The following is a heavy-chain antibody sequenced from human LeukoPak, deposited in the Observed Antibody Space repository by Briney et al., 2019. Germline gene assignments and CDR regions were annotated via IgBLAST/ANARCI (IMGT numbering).Heavy chain of an antibody. CDR2: IYHSGST. V-gene: IGHV4-30-4*01. J-gene: IGHJ4*02. D-gene: IGHD3-16*01. CDR3: ARDLISPGGRTFDY. CDR1: GGSISSGDYY. Sequence: QVQLQESGPGLVKPSQTLSLTCTVSGGSISSGDYYWSWIRQPPGKGLEWIGEIYHSGSTNYNPSLKSRVTISVDKSKNQFSLKLSSVTAADTAVYYCARDLISPGGRTFDYWGQGTLVTVSS.